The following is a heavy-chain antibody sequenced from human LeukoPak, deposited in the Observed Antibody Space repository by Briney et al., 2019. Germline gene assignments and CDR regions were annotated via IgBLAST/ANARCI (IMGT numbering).Heavy chain of an antibody. Sequence: ASVKVSCKASGYTFTGYYMHWVRQAPGQGVERMGWINPNSGGTNYAQKFQGRVTMTRDTSISTAYMELSRLRSDDTAVYYCAREYYYDSSGYHLTDYWGQGTLVTVSS. CDR3: AREYYYDSSGYHLTDY. V-gene: IGHV1-2*02. CDR2: INPNSGGT. D-gene: IGHD3-22*01. CDR1: GYTFTGYY. J-gene: IGHJ4*02.